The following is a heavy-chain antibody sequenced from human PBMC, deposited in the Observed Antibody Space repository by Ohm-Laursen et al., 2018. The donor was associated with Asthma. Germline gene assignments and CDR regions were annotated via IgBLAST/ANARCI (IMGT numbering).Heavy chain of an antibody. CDR3: AHSVCSTSCYTAFDI. CDR2: IYWDDDK. J-gene: IGHJ3*02. CDR1: GFSLSTTGVG. D-gene: IGHD2-2*02. V-gene: IGHV2-5*02. Sequence: TQTLTLTPTFSGFSLSTTGVGVGWIRQPPGKALEWLALIYWDDDKRYSPSLRSRLSITKDTSKNQVVLTMTNMDPVDAATYYCAHSVCSTSCYTAFDIWGQGTMVTVSS.